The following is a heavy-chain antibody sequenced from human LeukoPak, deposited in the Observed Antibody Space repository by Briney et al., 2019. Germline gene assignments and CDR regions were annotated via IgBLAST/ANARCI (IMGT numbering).Heavy chain of an antibody. D-gene: IGHD3-22*01. Sequence: SETLSLTCTVSGGSISSGSYCWSWIRQSAGKGLEWIVHIHISGSTNCNPSLKSRVTISVDTSRNQLSLKLSSVTAADTAVYYCARDRFRSYYYDSSGYRDAFDIWGQGTMVTVSS. CDR3: ARDRFRSYYYDSSGYRDAFDI. J-gene: IGHJ3*02. V-gene: IGHV4-61*09. CDR2: IHISGST. CDR1: GGSISSGSYC.